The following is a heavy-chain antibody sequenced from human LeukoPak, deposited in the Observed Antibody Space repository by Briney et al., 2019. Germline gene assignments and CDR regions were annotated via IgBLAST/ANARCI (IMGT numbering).Heavy chain of an antibody. Sequence: SGTLSLTCAVSGGSISSSYWWSWVRQPPGKGLEWIGEINHSGSTNYNPSLKSRVTISVDTSKNQFSLKLSSVTAADTAVYYCARGQLLPAAIGYWGQGTLVTVSS. CDR1: GGSISSSYW. J-gene: IGHJ4*02. V-gene: IGHV4-4*02. CDR3: ARGQLLPAAIGY. CDR2: INHSGST. D-gene: IGHD2-2*02.